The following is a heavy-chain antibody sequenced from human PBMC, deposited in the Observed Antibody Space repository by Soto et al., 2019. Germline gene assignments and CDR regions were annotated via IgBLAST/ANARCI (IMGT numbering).Heavy chain of an antibody. CDR3: ARGGVATIFGDS. V-gene: IGHV3-48*02. CDR1: GFTFSRYS. CDR2: IDSSSKTI. D-gene: IGHD5-12*01. Sequence: GGSLRLSCAASGFTFSRYSMNWVRQAPGKGLEWLSYIDSSSKTIYYADSVKGRFIISRDNAKNSLYLQMNSLRDEDTAVYYCARGGVATIFGDSWGQGTLVTVSS. J-gene: IGHJ4*02.